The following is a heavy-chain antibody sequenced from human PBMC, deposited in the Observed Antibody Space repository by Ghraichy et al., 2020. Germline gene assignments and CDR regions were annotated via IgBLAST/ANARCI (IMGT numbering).Heavy chain of an antibody. V-gene: IGHV4-4*09. CDR1: GGSISSYY. CDR2: IYTSGST. J-gene: IGHJ6*02. D-gene: IGHD3-10*01. CDR3: ARLYGSGSYPFYYYYGMDV. Sequence: SETLSLTCTVSGGSISSYYWSWIRQPPGKGLEWIGYIYTSGSTNYNPSLKSRVTISVDTSKNQFSLKLSSVTAADTAVYYCARLYGSGSYPFYYYYGMDVWGQGTTVTVSS.